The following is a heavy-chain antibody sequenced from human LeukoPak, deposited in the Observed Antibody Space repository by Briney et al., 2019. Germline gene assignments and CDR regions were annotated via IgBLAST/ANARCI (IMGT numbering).Heavy chain of an antibody. CDR1: GGSISNTNW. V-gene: IGHV4-4*02. J-gene: IGHJ4*02. CDR3: ARHGRLGYCSGGNCYLDS. CDR2: VNLQGST. Sequence: SGTLSLTCGVSGGSISNTNWWTWVRQPPGKGLEWIGEVNLQGSTNYNPSLKSRVAISVDKSENHISLKLTSVTAADTAVYYCARHGRLGYCSGGNCYLDSWGQGTLVAVSS. D-gene: IGHD2-15*01.